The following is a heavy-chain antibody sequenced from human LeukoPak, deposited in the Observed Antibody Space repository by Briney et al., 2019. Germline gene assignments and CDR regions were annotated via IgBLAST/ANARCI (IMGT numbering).Heavy chain of an antibody. J-gene: IGHJ4*02. CDR3: AKGFSLLRYFDWLLSPLDLDY. CDR2: IGGSGGYHT. V-gene: IGHV3-23*01. Sequence: QAGGSLRLSCAASGFTFSNYGMNWVRQTPGKGLEWVSGIGGSGGYHTYYADSVRGRFTISRDNSRNTLYVQMNSLRAEDTAVYYCAKGFSLLRYFDWLLSPLDLDYWGQGTLVTVSS. CDR1: GFTFSNYG. D-gene: IGHD3-9*01.